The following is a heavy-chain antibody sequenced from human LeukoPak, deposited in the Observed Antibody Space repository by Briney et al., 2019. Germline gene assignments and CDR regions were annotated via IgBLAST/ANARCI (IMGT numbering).Heavy chain of an antibody. CDR3: AATYYDSSGSTYYFDY. CDR1: GYTFTSYA. CDR2: INAGNGNT. V-gene: IGHV1-3*01. D-gene: IGHD3-22*01. Sequence: ASVKVSCKASGYTFTSYAMHWVRQAPGQRLEWMGWINAGNGNTKYSQKFQGRVTITRDMSTSTAYMELSSLRSEDTAVYYCAATYYDSSGSTYYFDYWGQGTLVTVSS. J-gene: IGHJ4*02.